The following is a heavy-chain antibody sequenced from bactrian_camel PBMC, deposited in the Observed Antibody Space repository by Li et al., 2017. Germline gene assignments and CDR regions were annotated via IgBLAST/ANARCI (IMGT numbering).Heavy chain of an antibody. V-gene: IGHV3S40*01. CDR3: ARTYGNAPYVELDY. J-gene: IGHJ4*01. CDR1: GDIYSSNY. Sequence: VQLVESGGGSVQAGGSLRLSCAASGDIYSSNYMGWFRQTPGKEREGVAAIDRGGSTTVYADSVKGRFTISLDNANIMYLQMNSLKPEDTAMYYCARTYGNAPYVELDYWGQGTQVTVS. D-gene: IGHD5*01. CDR2: IDRGGSTT.